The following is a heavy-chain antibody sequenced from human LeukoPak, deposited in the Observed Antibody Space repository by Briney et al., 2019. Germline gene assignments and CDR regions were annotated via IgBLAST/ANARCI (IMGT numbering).Heavy chain of an antibody. CDR1: GFTFDDYG. Sequence: PGGSLRLSCAASGFTFDDYGMSWVRQAPGKGLEWVSSISSSSSHIYYADSVKGRFTISRDNTKNSLYLQMNSLRPDDTAVYYCAGQYSYDSRGFDYWGRETLLTVSS. CDR3: AGQYSYDSRGFDY. V-gene: IGHV3-21*01. J-gene: IGHJ4*02. D-gene: IGHD3-22*01. CDR2: ISSSSSHI.